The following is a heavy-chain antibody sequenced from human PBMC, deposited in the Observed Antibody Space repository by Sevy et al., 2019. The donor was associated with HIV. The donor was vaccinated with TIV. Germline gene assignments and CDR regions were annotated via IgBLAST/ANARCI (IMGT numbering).Heavy chain of an antibody. D-gene: IGHD4-4*01. CDR1: GFSFRSYT. Sequence: GGSLRLSCTASGFSFRSYTMHWVRQAPGKGLEWVAGISDEGGDKYYADSVKGRFTISRDNSKNMWYLQMNSLRTEDTTVYYCARGGVEMTTIYYWGQGTLVTVSS. CDR3: ARGGVEMTTIYY. CDR2: ISDEGGDK. J-gene: IGHJ4*02. V-gene: IGHV3-30-3*01.